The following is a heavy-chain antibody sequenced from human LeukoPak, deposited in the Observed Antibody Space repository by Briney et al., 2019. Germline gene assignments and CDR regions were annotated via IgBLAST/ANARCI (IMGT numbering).Heavy chain of an antibody. J-gene: IGHJ4*02. V-gene: IGHV3-23*01. CDR1: GFTFNLFA. CDR2: ISESGDKT. CDR3: AKGAWFDN. Sequence: GASLRLSCAASGFTFNLFAMNWVRQAPGKGLEWVSLISESGDKTYYADSVKGRFTISRDNSKSTLFLQMNSLRAEDTALYYCAKGAWFDNWGQGTLVTVSS.